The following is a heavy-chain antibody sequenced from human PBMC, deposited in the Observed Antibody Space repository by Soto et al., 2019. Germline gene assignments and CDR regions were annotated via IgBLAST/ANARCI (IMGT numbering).Heavy chain of an antibody. Sequence: QVQVVESGGGVVQPGRSLRLSCTASGFTFRSHAMHWVRQAPGKGLERVAQICDDGSSKYYADSVKGRFTISRDNSRNTLYGQMVSLRVEDTAVCYCAGDGQALAPYGLYVWGQGTSVTVS. D-gene: IGHD6-13*01. J-gene: IGHJ6*02. CDR3: AGDGQALAPYGLYV. CDR2: ICDDGSSK. CDR1: GFTFRSHA. V-gene: IGHV3-33*01.